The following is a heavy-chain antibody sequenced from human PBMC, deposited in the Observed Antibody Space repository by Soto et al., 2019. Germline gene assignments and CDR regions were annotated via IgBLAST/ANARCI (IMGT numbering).Heavy chain of an antibody. CDR2: IYYSGST. Sequence: SETLSLTCTVSGGSISSYYWSWIRQPPGKGLEWIGYIYYSGSTNYNPSLKIRVTISVDTSKNQFSLKLSSVTAADTAVYYCARCDATDYGDYVGRMNYYYYGMDVWGQGTTVTVSS. J-gene: IGHJ6*02. V-gene: IGHV4-59*08. CDR3: ARCDATDYGDYVGRMNYYYYGMDV. CDR1: GGSISSYY. D-gene: IGHD4-17*01.